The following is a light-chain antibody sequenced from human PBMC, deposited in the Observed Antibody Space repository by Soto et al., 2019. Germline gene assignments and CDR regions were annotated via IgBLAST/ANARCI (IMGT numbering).Light chain of an antibody. Sequence: DIQMTQSPSTLSASIGDRVTITCRASQSINSWLAWYQQKPGKAPNLLIYKASTLETGVPSRFSGSGSGTEFTLTISSLQPDDFATYYCQHYHSFSITFGQGTRLEIK. CDR1: QSINSW. J-gene: IGKJ5*01. V-gene: IGKV1-5*03. CDR3: QHYHSFSIT. CDR2: KAS.